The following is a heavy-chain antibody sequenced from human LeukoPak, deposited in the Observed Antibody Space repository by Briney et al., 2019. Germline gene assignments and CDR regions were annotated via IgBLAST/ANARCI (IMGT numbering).Heavy chain of an antibody. J-gene: IGHJ5*01. V-gene: IGHV3-53*01. CDR3: PRITAYDDS. D-gene: IGHD1-20*01. Sequence: GGSLRLSCAASGFTVSSNYMNWVRQAPGKGLEWVSGIYVDGSTYYADSVTGRFTISRDNSRNTLYLQMNSLRAEDTAVYYCPRITAYDDSWGQGTLVTVSS. CDR1: GFTVSSNY. CDR2: IYVDGST.